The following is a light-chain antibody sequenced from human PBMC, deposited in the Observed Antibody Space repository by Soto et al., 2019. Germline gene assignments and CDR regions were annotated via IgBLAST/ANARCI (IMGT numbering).Light chain of an antibody. V-gene: IGKV3-20*01. CDR2: GAS. J-gene: IGKJ2*01. Sequence: EIVLTQSPGTLSLSPGERATLSCRASQSVSSSYLAWYQQKPGQAPRLLIYGASSRATGIPDRFSGSGSGTDFTLTISRLEPEYFAVYYCQQYGSSYTFGRGTKLEIK. CDR1: QSVSSSY. CDR3: QQYGSSYT.